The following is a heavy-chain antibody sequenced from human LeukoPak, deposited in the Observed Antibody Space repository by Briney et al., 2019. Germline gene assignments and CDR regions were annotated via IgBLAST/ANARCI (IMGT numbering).Heavy chain of an antibody. CDR1: GVSISSSNSY. V-gene: IGHV4-39*02. J-gene: IGHJ5*02. Sequence: KPSETLSLTCTVSGVSISSSNSYWGWIRQPPGKGLEWIGSIYYTGNTYYNASLKSRVTISIDTSKNQISLRLTSVTAADTAVYYCAKDRLSYDSGWFDPWGQGTLVTVSS. CDR3: AKDRLSYDSGWFDP. D-gene: IGHD3-22*01. CDR2: IYYTGNT.